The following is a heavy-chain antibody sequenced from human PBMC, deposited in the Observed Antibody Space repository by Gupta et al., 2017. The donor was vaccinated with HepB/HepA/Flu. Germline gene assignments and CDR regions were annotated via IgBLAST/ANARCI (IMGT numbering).Heavy chain of an antibody. CDR1: GFNFSDYS. V-gene: IGHV3-49*03. J-gene: IGHJ4*02. D-gene: IGHD2-2*01. CDR2: IRRKAYAETT. CDR3: AGANGPIQADIDDY. Sequence: EVKLVESGAGLVEPGRSLRLACTASGFNFSDYSMSWFRQAPGKGLEWVSFIRRKAYAETTQYAVAGKGRFFVSREDSKSIDYLQMKRPKSEETAVYYCAGANGPIQADIDDYWGQGTLVTVSS.